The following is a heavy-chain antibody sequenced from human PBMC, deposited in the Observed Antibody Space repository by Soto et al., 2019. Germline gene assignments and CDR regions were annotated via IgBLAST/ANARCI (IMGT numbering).Heavy chain of an antibody. J-gene: IGHJ3*01. CDR2: IHSDGSTT. CDR1: GFTFNYYW. Sequence: EVQLVESEGGLVQRGGSLRLSCAASGFTFNYYWMHWVRQAPGQGLVWVSHIHSDGSTTTYADSVKGRFTISRDNAKNTLYLQMNSLRAEETAVYYCVRGEKGGFDLWGQGTTVTVSS. CDR3: VRGEKGGFDL. D-gene: IGHD2-15*01. V-gene: IGHV3-74*01.